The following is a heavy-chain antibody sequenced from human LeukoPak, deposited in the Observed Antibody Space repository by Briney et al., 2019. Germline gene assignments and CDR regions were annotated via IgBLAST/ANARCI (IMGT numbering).Heavy chain of an antibody. D-gene: IGHD3-10*01. J-gene: IGHJ6*02. CDR2: IYYSGST. V-gene: IGHV4-59*01. Sequence: SETLSLTCTVSGGSISSYYWSWIRRPPGKGLEWIGYIYYSGSTNYNPSLKSRVTISVDTSKNQFSLKLSSVTAADTAVYYCARSTRGLDVWGQGTTVTVSS. CDR1: GGSISSYY. CDR3: ARSTRGLDV.